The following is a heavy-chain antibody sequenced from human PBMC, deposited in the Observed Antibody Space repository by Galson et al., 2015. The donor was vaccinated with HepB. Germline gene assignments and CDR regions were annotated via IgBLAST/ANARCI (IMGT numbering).Heavy chain of an antibody. CDR1: GYTLTELS. J-gene: IGHJ6*02. V-gene: IGHV1-24*01. CDR3: AVSRSIAAAGTWYYGMDV. D-gene: IGHD6-13*01. Sequence: SVKVSCKVSGYTLTELSMHWVRQAPGKGLEWMGGFDPEDGETIYAQKFQGRVTMTEDTSTDTAYMELSSLRSEDTAVYYCAVSRSIAAAGTWYYGMDVWGQGTTVTVSS. CDR2: FDPEDGET.